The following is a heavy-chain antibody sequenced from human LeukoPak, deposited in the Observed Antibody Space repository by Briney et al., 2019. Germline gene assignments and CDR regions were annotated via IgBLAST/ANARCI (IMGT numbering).Heavy chain of an antibody. CDR1: GFTFSSYS. CDR2: IGSSSSTI. CDR3: ARGSRTPWELDVLFDY. Sequence: PGGSLRLPCAASGFTFSSYSMNWVRQAPGKGLEWVSYIGSSSSTIYYADSVKGRFTISRDNAKNSLYLQMNSLRDEDTAVYYCARGSRTPWELDVLFDYWGQGTLVTVSS. D-gene: IGHD1-26*01. V-gene: IGHV3-48*02. J-gene: IGHJ4*02.